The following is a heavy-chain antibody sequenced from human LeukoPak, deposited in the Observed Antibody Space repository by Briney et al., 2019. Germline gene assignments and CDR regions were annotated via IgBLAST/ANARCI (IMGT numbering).Heavy chain of an antibody. D-gene: IGHD5-18*01. CDR1: GGTFSSYA. J-gene: IGHJ6*02. CDR3: ASGSGYPDYYYYGMDV. V-gene: IGHV1-69*05. CDR2: IIPIFGTA. Sequence: GSSVKVSCKASGGTFSSYAISWVRQAPGQGLEWMGGIIPIFGTANYAQKLQGRVTMTTDTSTSTAYMELRSLRSDDTAVYYCASGSGYPDYYYYGMDVWGQGTTVTVSS.